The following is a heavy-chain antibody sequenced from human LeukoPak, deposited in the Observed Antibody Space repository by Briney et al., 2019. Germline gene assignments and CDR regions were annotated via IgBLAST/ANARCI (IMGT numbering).Heavy chain of an antibody. CDR1: GFTFSTSA. D-gene: IGHD6-6*01. J-gene: IGHJ4*02. V-gene: IGHV3-30-3*01. CDR3: AKDACSSVSPRYFYY. CDR2: ISYDGSLK. Sequence: GGSLRLSCAASGFTFSTSAMNWLRQSPGKGVEGLAVISYDGSLKYYADSVKGRFTISRDNSNSALDLQMNSLRTHDTPLYFCAKDACSSVSPRYFYYCGQGTLVTVSS.